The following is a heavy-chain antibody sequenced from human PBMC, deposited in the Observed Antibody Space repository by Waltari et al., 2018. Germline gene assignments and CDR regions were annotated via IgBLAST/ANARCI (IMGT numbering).Heavy chain of an antibody. D-gene: IGHD6-13*01. CDR3: ARGRQQLIP. V-gene: IGHV3-11*01. CDR2: IRSHSTTI. Sequence: QKQLVESGGGLVKPGGSLTLSCAASGFSFRDYYMTWVRQAPGKGLEWIGSIRSHSTTIDYADSLKGRFTISRDNANTSAFLQIVSLRPDDTAVYYCARGRQQLIPWGQGTLVTVSS. CDR1: GFSFRDYY. J-gene: IGHJ5*02.